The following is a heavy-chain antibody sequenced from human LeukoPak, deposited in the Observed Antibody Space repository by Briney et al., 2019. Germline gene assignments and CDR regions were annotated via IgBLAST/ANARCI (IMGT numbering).Heavy chain of an antibody. J-gene: IGHJ4*02. Sequence: PRGSLRVSCAASGFPFCSHAMSWVRQAPGKGLEGVSAISGRGDATFYADSVKGRFTISRDNSKNTLSLQMNSLRAEDTAVYYCAKGDSSRWDYWGQGTLVTVSS. D-gene: IGHD6-13*01. V-gene: IGHV3-23*01. CDR3: AKGDSSRWDY. CDR1: GFPFCSHA. CDR2: ISGRGDAT.